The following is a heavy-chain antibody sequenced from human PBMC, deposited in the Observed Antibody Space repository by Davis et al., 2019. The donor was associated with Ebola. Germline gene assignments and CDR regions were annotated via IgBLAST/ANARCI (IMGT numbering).Heavy chain of an antibody. CDR2: IYHSGST. CDR3: ARDRKSYYFDD. Sequence: SETLSLTCAVSGGSISSSNWWRWVRQPPGKGLEWIGEIYHSGSTNYKPSLKSRVTISVDKSKNQFSLKLSSVTAADTAVYYCARDRKSYYFDDWGQGTLVTVSS. V-gene: IGHV4-4*02. D-gene: IGHD1-26*01. J-gene: IGHJ4*02. CDR1: GGSISSSNW.